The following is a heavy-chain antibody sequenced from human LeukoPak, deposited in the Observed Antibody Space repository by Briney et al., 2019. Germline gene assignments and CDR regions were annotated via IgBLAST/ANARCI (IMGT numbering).Heavy chain of an antibody. Sequence: GGSLRLSCAASGFTFSSYSMNWVRQAPGKGLEWVSSISSSSSYIYYADSVKGRFTISRDNAKNSLYPQMNSLRAEDTAVYYCARVSYCGGDCSTGSFDYWGQGTLVTVSS. CDR2: ISSSSSYI. CDR1: GFTFSSYS. D-gene: IGHD2-21*02. CDR3: ARVSYCGGDCSTGSFDY. V-gene: IGHV3-21*01. J-gene: IGHJ4*02.